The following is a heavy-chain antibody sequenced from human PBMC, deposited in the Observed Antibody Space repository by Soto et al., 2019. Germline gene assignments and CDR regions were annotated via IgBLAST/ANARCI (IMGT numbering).Heavy chain of an antibody. D-gene: IGHD6-6*01. J-gene: IGHJ4*02. CDR2: INDDGTST. CDR1: GFPFSNYW. Sequence: EVQLVESGGGLVQPGGSLRLSCAASGFPFSNYWMYWVRQAPGKGLVWVSRINDDGTSTTYADSVKGRFTISRDNARNTLYLQMDSLRAADTAVYYCARAAQSWANDFWGQGNLITVSS. V-gene: IGHV3-74*01. CDR3: ARAAQSWANDF.